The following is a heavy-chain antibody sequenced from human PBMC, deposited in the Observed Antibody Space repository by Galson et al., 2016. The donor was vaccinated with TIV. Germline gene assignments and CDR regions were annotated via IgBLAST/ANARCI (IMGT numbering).Heavy chain of an antibody. Sequence: SLRLSCAAAGFTFDAYAMHWVRQAPGKGLEWVSGIHWSSSTTGYADSVKGRFTISRDNAKNSLYLQMNSLRGEDTALYYCARERRYYGVDVWGQGTTVTVS. CDR3: ARERRYYGVDV. D-gene: IGHD2-15*01. V-gene: IGHV3-9*01. J-gene: IGHJ6*02. CDR2: IHWSSSTT. CDR1: GFTFDAYA.